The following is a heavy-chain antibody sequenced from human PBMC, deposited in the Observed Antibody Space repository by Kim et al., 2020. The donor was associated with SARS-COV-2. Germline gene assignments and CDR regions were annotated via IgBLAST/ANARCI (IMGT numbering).Heavy chain of an antibody. CDR2: IHSSGNT. CDR3: ARMCVVGSTNHYFDY. D-gene: IGHD2-15*01. Sequence: SETLSLTCTVSGGSINGYYWCWIRQRAGKGLEYIWRIHSSGNTKSLPSLNSRATMSVATYNAKFSMTLSSLTAADTAIYFCARMCVVGSTNHYFDYWGHGMLVTVSS. CDR1: GGSINGYY. V-gene: IGHV4-4*07. J-gene: IGHJ4*01.